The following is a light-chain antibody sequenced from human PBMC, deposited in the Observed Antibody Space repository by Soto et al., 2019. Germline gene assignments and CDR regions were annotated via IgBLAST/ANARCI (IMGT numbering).Light chain of an antibody. CDR1: QDIAIY. Sequence: VNMSPAALSVKKGDRVTITCRASQDIAIYLAWYQQKPGEAPNLLIHTASTLHGGVPSRFSGSGSGTDFTLTITSLQAEDFATYYCQHSGFYPSTFGG. J-gene: IGKJ4*01. CDR3: QHSGFYPST. V-gene: IGKV1-9*01. CDR2: TAS.